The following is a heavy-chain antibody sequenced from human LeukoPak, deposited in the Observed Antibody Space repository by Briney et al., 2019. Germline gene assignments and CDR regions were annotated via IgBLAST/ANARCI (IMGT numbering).Heavy chain of an antibody. V-gene: IGHV4-59*01. CDR3: ARVSYYDSSGYNWFDP. CDR1: GGSISSYY. Sequence: SETLSLTYTVSGGSISSYYWSWIRQPPGKGLEWIGYIYYSGSTNHNPSLKSRVTISVDTSKNQFSLKLSSVTAADTAVYYCARVSYYDSSGYNWFDPWGQGTLVTVSS. J-gene: IGHJ5*02. CDR2: IYYSGST. D-gene: IGHD3-22*01.